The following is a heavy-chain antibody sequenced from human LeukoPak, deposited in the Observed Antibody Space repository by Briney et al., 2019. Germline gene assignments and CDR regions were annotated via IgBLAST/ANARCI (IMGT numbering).Heavy chain of an antibody. J-gene: IGHJ4*02. V-gene: IGHV3-66*01. D-gene: IGHD1-26*01. CDR2: IYSGGST. Sequence: TGGSLRLSCAASGFTVSSNYMIWVRQAPGKGLECVSVIYSGGSTYYAESVRGRFTISRDNSKNTLYLQMNNLRAEDTAVYYCAKSATVGIKAPFDCWGQGALVTVSS. CDR1: GFTVSSNY. CDR3: AKSATVGIKAPFDC.